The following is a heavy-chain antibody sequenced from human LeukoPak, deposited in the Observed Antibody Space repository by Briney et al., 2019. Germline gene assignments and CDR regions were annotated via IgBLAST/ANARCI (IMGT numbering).Heavy chain of an antibody. CDR1: GFTFSSYW. CDR3: ATDVYYDILLYFDY. Sequence: PGGSLRLSCAASGFTFSSYWMSWVRQAPGKGLEWVANIKQDGSEKYYVDSVKGRFTISRDNAKNSLYLQMNSLRAEDTAVYYCATDVYYDILLYFDYWGQGTLVTVSS. J-gene: IGHJ4*02. V-gene: IGHV3-7*01. CDR2: IKQDGSEK. D-gene: IGHD3-9*01.